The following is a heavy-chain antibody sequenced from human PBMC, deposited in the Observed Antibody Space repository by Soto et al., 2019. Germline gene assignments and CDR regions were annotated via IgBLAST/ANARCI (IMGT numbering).Heavy chain of an antibody. V-gene: IGHV3-23*01. D-gene: IGHD2-8*01. CDR3: AKGGYCTNGVCYSGVPFDP. CDR1: GFTFSSYA. J-gene: IGHJ5*02. CDR2: ISGSGGST. Sequence: VGSLRLSCAASGFTFSSYAMSWVRHSPGKGLEWVSAISGSGGSTYYADSVKGRFTISRDNSKNTLYLQMNSLRAEDTAVYYCAKGGYCTNGVCYSGVPFDPLGQGTRVTVSS.